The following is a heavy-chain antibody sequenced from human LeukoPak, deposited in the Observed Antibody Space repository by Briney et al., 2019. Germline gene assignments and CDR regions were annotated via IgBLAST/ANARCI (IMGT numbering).Heavy chain of an antibody. V-gene: IGHV3-21*01. CDR2: ISSSSSYI. CDR1: GFTFSSYS. D-gene: IGHD5-24*01. Sequence: VGSLRLSCAASGFTFSSYSMNWVRQAPGKGLEWVSSISSSSSYIYYADSVKGRFTISRDNAKNSLYLQMNSLRAEDTAVYYCARDGSVQEMATIPYETWSQGTLVTVSS. J-gene: IGHJ5*02. CDR3: ARDGSVQEMATIPYET.